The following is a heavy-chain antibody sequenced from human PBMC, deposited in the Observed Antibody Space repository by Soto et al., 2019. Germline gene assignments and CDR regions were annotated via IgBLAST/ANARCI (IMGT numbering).Heavy chain of an antibody. V-gene: IGHV3-23*01. CDR2: ISGSGGST. Sequence: GGSMRLSCAASGLTFSSYAMSWVRQDPGKGLEWVSAISGSGGSTYYADSVKGRFTISRDNSKNTLYLQMNSLRAEDTAVYYCAKDLERQQLLRFGMDVWGQGTTVTVSS. J-gene: IGHJ6*02. CDR3: AKDLERQQLLRFGMDV. D-gene: IGHD6-13*01. CDR1: GLTFSSYA.